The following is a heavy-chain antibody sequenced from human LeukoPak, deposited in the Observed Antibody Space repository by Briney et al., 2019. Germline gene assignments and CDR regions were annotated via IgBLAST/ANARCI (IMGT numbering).Heavy chain of an antibody. J-gene: IGHJ6*02. V-gene: IGHV3-48*03. CDR2: ISSSGGTI. CDR1: GFTFSSYE. CDR3: ARAVLYYYYGMDV. Sequence: GGSLRLSCAASGFTFSSYEMNWVRQAPGKGLEWVSYISSSGGTIYYADSVKGRFTISRNNAKNSLYLQMNSLRAEDTAVYYCARAVLYYYYGMDVWGQGTTVTVSS.